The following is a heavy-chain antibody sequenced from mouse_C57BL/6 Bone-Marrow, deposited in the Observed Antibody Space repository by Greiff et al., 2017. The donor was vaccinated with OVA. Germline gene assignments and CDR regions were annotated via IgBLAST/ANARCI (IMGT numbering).Heavy chain of an antibody. V-gene: IGHV1-80*01. CDR1: GYAFSSYW. J-gene: IGHJ3*01. CDR3: ARSHSELGPY. CDR2: IYPGDGDT. D-gene: IGHD4-1*01. Sequence: VQVVESGAELVKPGASVKISCKASGYAFSSYWMNWVKQRPGKGLEWIGQIYPGDGDTNYNGKFKGKATLTADKSSSTAYMQLSSLTSEDSAVYFCARSHSELGPYWGQGTLVTVSA.